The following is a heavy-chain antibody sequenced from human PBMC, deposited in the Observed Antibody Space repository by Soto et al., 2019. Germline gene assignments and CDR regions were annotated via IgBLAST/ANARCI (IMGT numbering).Heavy chain of an antibody. CDR1: GGSFSDTY. Sequence: QVHLQQWGAGLLKPSETLSLTCAVYGGSFSDTYWNWFRQPPGKGLEWIGEINHNTNTISNPSLTSRVTISADTSKNHFSLKLPSVTAADTAVYYCARGVRLFRGSFDPGGQGPLVTVSS. V-gene: IGHV4-34*01. CDR3: ARGVRLFRGSFDP. J-gene: IGHJ5*02. CDR2: INHNTNT. D-gene: IGHD2-15*01.